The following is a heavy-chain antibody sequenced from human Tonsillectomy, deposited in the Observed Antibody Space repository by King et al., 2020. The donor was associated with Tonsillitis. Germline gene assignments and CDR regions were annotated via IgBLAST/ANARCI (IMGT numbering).Heavy chain of an antibody. D-gene: IGHD3-10*01. CDR3: AKDVRRYGSGSFPDS. CDR1: GFTFSNYC. CDR2: ISYDGSDL. V-gene: IGHV3-30*18. Sequence: VQLVESGGGLVQPGGSLRLSCAASGFTFSNYCMHWLRQAPGKGLAWVAIISYDGSDLFQAASVQGRIIISRDDSKNTLYLEMNSLRAEDAALYYCAKDVRRYGSGSFPDSWGQGTLVTVSS. J-gene: IGHJ4*02.